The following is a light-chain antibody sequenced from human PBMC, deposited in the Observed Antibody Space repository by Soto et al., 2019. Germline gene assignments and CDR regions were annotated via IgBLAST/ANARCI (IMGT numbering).Light chain of an antibody. CDR3: HHTYTFPPT. CDR1: QGISNW. Sequence: DIQMTQSPSSVSASVGDRVTITCRASQGISNWLVWYQQEPGRAPKVLIYSASTLQSGVPSRFSGSGSGTDFTLTINSLQPEDFATYYCHHTYTFPPTFGQGTRLEIK. CDR2: SAS. J-gene: IGKJ5*01. V-gene: IGKV1D-12*01.